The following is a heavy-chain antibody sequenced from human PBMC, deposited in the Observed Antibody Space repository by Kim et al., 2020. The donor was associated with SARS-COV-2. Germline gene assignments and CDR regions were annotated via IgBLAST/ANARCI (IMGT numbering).Heavy chain of an antibody. D-gene: IGHD3-9*01. CDR1: GGSISSYY. V-gene: IGHV4-59*08. CDR3: ARTRDILTGYYVLGY. CDR2: IYYSGST. Sequence: SETLSLTCTVSGGSISSYYWSWIRQPPGKGLEWIGYIYYSGSTNYNPSLKSRVTISVDTSKNQFSLKLSSVTAADTAVYYCARTRDILTGYYVLGYWGQGTLVTVSS. J-gene: IGHJ4*02.